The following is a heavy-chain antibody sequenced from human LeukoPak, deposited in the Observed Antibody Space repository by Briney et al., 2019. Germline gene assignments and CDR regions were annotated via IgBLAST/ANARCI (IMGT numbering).Heavy chain of an antibody. CDR3: ARVLSRYCSSAGCYDGVFDY. CDR1: GFTCSDYW. CDR2: IRQDGSDK. D-gene: IGHD2-2*01. V-gene: IGHV3-7*03. J-gene: IGHJ4*02. Sequence: GGSLRLYCAASGFTCSDYWMSWVRQAPEKGLGRLANIRQDGSDKDYVDSVKGRFTISRDNAKTSLYLQMNSLRAEDTAVYYCARVLSRYCSSAGCYDGVFDYWGQGTLVTVSS.